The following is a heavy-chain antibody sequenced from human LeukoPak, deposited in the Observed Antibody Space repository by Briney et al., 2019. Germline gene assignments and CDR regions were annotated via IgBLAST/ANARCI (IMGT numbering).Heavy chain of an antibody. CDR2: IYPGDSDT. V-gene: IGHV5-51*01. CDR3: ASQTTSYYYDSSGYGAFDI. CDR1: GSIFTSYW. Sequence: GAPLQISCKGSGSIFTSYWIGWVRQLPGKGLEWMGIIYPGDSDTRYSPSFQGQVTISADKSISTAYLQCSSLKASDTAMYYCASQTTSYYYDSSGYGAFDIWGQGTMVTVSS. J-gene: IGHJ3*02. D-gene: IGHD3-22*01.